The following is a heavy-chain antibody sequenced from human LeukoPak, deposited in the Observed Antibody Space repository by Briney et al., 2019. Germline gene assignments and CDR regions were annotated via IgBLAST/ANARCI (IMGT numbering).Heavy chain of an antibody. CDR1: GYTFTSYR. Sequence: ASVKVSCKASGYTFTSYRITWVRQAPGQGLEWMGWISAYSGNTIYTQKFQGRLTRTTDTSTTTAYLELRSLRSDDTAVYYCARLELEQRSWFDPWGQGTLVTVSS. J-gene: IGHJ5*02. V-gene: IGHV1-18*01. CDR3: ARLELEQRSWFDP. CDR2: ISAYSGNT. D-gene: IGHD1/OR15-1a*01.